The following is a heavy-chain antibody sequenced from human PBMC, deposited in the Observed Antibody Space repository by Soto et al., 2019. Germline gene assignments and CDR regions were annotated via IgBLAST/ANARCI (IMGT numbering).Heavy chain of an antibody. J-gene: IGHJ6*02. V-gene: IGHV3-9*01. CDR1: GFTFHDYA. D-gene: IGHD2-2*01. Sequence: GGSLRLSCAASGFTFHDYAMHWVRQAPGKGLEWVSGISWNSDSIGYADSVKGRFTISRDNAKNSLYLQMNSLRAEDTAFYYCAKDPSVPGYYYGMDVWGQGTTVTVSS. CDR2: ISWNSDSI. CDR3: AKDPSVPGYYYGMDV.